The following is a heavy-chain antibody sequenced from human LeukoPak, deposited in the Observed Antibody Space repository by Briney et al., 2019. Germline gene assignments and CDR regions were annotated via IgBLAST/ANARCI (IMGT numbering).Heavy chain of an antibody. CDR1: EYTFIGYY. Sequence: ASVKVSCKAFEYTFIGYYMHWVRQAPGQGPEWMGWINPNSRGTIYAQKFQDRVTMTRDTSISTAYMELNRLRSDDTAVYYCVRDRGVWAFDVWGQGTMVTVSS. CDR3: VRDRGVWAFDV. D-gene: IGHD3-10*01. CDR2: INPNSRGT. V-gene: IGHV1-2*02. J-gene: IGHJ3*01.